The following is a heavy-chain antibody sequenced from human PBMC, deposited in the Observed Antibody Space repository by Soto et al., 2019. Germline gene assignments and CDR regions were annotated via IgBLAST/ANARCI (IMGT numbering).Heavy chain of an antibody. D-gene: IGHD3-10*01. CDR1: GYTFTGYY. CDR2: INPNSGGT. J-gene: IGHJ6*02. CDR3: ARVAYYGSGSHYYYYGMDV. Sequence: AAVTVSCXASGYTFTGYYMHWVRQAPGQGLEWMGWINPNSGGTNYAQKFQGWVTMTRDTSISTAYMELSRLRSDDTAVYYCARVAYYGSGSHYYYYGMDVWGQGTTVTVSS. V-gene: IGHV1-2*04.